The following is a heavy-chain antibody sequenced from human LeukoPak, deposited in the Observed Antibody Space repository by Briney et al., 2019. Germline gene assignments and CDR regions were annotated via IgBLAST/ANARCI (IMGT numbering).Heavy chain of an antibody. CDR3: ASLVFRSQKGDDAFDI. D-gene: IGHD2-8*01. V-gene: IGHV3-15*07. CDR2: IKSKTDGGTT. CDR1: GFTFSNAW. J-gene: IGHJ3*02. Sequence: GGSLRLSCAASGFTFSNAWMNWVRQAPGKGLEWVGRIKSKTDGGTTDYAAPVKGRFTISRDDSKNTLYLQMNSLKTEDTAVYYCASLVFRSQKGDDAFDIWGQGTMVTVSS.